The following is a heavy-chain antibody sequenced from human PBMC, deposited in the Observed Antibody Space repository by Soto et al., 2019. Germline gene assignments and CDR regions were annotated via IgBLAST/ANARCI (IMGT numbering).Heavy chain of an antibody. CDR3: ARDPMTTVDPFDY. D-gene: IGHD4-4*01. J-gene: IGHJ4*02. CDR1: GFTFSSYW. V-gene: IGHV3-74*01. Sequence: SLRLSCAASGFTFSSYWMHWVRQAPGKGLVWVSRINSDGSSTSYADSVKGRFTISRDNAKITLYLQMNSLRAEDTAVYYCARDPMTTVDPFDYWGQGTLVTVSS. CDR2: INSDGSST.